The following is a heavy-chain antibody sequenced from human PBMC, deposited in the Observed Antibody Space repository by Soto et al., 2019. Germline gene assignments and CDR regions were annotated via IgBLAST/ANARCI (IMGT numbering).Heavy chain of an antibody. CDR3: APSGDYGDFHDAFDI. Sequence: SVKVSCKASGGTFSSYTISWVRQAPGQGLEWMGRIIPILGIANYAQKFQGRVTITADKSTSTAYMELSSLRSEDTAVYYCAPSGDYGDFHDAFDIWGQGTMVTVSS. CDR1: GGTFSSYT. D-gene: IGHD4-17*01. CDR2: IIPILGIA. J-gene: IGHJ3*02. V-gene: IGHV1-69*02.